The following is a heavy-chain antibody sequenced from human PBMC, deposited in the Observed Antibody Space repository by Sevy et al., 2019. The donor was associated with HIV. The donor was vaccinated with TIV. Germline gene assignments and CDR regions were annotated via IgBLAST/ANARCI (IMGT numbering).Heavy chain of an antibody. CDR1: GDSVSRTDVA. Sequence: KQSQTLSLTCAISGDSVSRTDVAWNWIRQSPSRGLEWPGGTWYASKWYNDYAISVKSGLTINPDTTRNQVSLHLSSVTPEDTAVYYCARQKNSGFDVWGQGTVVTVSS. CDR2: TWYASKWYN. J-gene: IGHJ3*01. CDR3: ARQKNSGFDV. V-gene: IGHV6-1*01. D-gene: IGHD6-19*01.